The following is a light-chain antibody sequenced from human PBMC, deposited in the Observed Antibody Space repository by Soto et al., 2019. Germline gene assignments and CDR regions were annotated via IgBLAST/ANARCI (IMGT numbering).Light chain of an antibody. CDR2: GAS. V-gene: IGKV3-11*01. CDR1: QPVFIRY. Sequence: ETVLTQSPGTLSLSPGERATLSCRASQPVFIRYLAWYQQKPGQAPRLLIYGASTRATGIPDRFSGSGSGTDFTLTISSLEPEDFAVYYCHQRSSWPRTFGQGIKVDIK. CDR3: HQRSSWPRT. J-gene: IGKJ1*01.